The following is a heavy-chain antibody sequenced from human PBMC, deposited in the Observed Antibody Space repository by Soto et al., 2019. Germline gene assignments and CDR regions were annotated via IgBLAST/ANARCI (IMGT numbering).Heavy chain of an antibody. D-gene: IGHD3-9*01. Sequence: EVQLVESGGDLVQPGGSLRLSCAASGFTFSNYWMSWVRQAPGKGLEWVANIKGDGREYNYAYSVKGRFTISRDNAKNSLYLQMNSLRPEDTAVCYCGRERPSGLVDLEYWGQGALVTVSS. J-gene: IGHJ4*02. CDR1: GFTFSNYW. V-gene: IGHV3-7*01. CDR2: IKGDGREY. CDR3: GRERPSGLVDLEY.